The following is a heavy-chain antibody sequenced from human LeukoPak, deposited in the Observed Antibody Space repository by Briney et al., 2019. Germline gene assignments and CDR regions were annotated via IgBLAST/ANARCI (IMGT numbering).Heavy chain of an antibody. Sequence: SETLSLTCAVYGGSFSGYYWSWIRQPPGKGLEWIGYIYTSGSTNYNPSLKSRVTISVDTSKNQFSLKLSSVTAADTAVYYCARRYNWNYGAFDIWGQGTMVTVSS. J-gene: IGHJ3*02. V-gene: IGHV4-4*09. CDR3: ARRYNWNYGAFDI. CDR1: GGSFSGYY. D-gene: IGHD1-7*01. CDR2: IYTSGST.